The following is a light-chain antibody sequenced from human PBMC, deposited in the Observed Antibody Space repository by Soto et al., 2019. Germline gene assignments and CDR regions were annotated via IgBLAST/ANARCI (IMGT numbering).Light chain of an antibody. Sequence: QSVLTQPASVSGSPGQSIAIACTGTSSDVGAYDYVSWYQQHPGKAPKVMIYDVTNRPSGVSNRFSGSKSGNTASLTLSALQAEDEADYYCSSYTRRSTYVFGTGTKVTVL. CDR2: DVT. CDR1: SSDVGAYDY. J-gene: IGLJ1*01. V-gene: IGLV2-14*01. CDR3: SSYTRRSTYV.